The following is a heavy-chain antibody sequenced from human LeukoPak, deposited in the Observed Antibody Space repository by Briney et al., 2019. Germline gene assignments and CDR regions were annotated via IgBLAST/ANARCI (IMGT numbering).Heavy chain of an antibody. Sequence: SETLSLTCAVYGGSFSGYYWSWIRQPPGKGLEWIGEINHSGSTNYNPSLKSRVTISVDTSKNQFSLKLSSVTAADTAVYYCARAHMITSYYYYYYMDVGGKGTTVTVSS. J-gene: IGHJ6*03. CDR1: GGSFSGYY. CDR3: ARAHMITSYYYYYYMDV. V-gene: IGHV4-34*01. CDR2: INHSGST. D-gene: IGHD3-16*01.